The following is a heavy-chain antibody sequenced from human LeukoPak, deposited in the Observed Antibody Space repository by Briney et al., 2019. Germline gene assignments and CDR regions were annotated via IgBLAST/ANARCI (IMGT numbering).Heavy chain of an antibody. CDR2: ISSSSSYI. Sequence: GGSLRLSCAASGFTFSSYSMNWVRQAPGKGLEWVSSISSSSSYIYYADSVKGRFTISRDNAKNSLYLQMNSLRAEDTAVYYCVKGRDYYIDYWGQGTLITVSS. J-gene: IGHJ4*02. CDR3: VKGRDYYIDY. D-gene: IGHD3-22*01. CDR1: GFTFSSYS. V-gene: IGHV3-21*01.